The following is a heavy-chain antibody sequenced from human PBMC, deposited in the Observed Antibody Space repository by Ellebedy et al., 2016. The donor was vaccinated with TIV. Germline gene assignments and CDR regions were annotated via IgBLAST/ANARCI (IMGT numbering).Heavy chain of an antibody. CDR1: GFIFSDYR. CDR2: ISADSGAT. D-gene: IGHD6-19*01. CDR3: ARDDDSGWPIGDY. Sequence: GGSLRLSXVASGFIFSDYRMNWVRQAPGMGLEWLAYISADSGATYYAHSVKGRFTISRDNAKNSLYLQMSSLRAEDTAVYYCARDDDSGWPIGDYWGQGTLVTVSS. J-gene: IGHJ4*02. V-gene: IGHV3-48*04.